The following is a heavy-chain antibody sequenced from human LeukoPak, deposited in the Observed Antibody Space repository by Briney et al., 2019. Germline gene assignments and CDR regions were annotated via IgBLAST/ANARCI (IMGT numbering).Heavy chain of an antibody. CDR1: GFSFSTYE. CDR3: ARGSYYTRDIMSFDS. Sequence: GGSLTLSCVASGFSFSTYEMNWLRQAPGKGLDWVSYISSSDSPTYYADSVKGRFTISRDNAQNSLYLQMNSLRAEDTAVYYCARGSYYTRDIMSFDSWGRGTLVIVSP. D-gene: IGHD1-26*01. V-gene: IGHV3-48*03. CDR2: ISSSDSPT. J-gene: IGHJ4*02.